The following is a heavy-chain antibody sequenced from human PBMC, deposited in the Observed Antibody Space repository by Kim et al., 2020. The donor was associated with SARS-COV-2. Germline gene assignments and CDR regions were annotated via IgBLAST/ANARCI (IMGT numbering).Heavy chain of an antibody. CDR2: IYNTGSPM. J-gene: IGHJ4*02. Sequence: GGSLRLSCAASGFTFSAYPMIWVRRAPGKGLECISYIYNTGSPMYYADSVKGRFTISRDNGKNSLYLQMNSLRDEDTAVYYCARVWAGYCGADYWGQGTLVTVSS. CDR3: ARVWAGYCGADY. D-gene: IGHD3-3*01. CDR1: GFTFSAYP. V-gene: IGHV3-48*02.